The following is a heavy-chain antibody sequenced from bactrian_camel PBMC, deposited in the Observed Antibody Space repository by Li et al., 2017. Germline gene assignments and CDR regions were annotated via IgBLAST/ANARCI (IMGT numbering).Heavy chain of an antibody. Sequence: QVQLVESGGGTVQAGGSLTLSCGASVSTTRLLCMAWFRQAPGKEREGVATIGRYGVTRYRDSVKGRFIISKDNARNTLTLQMNNLEPMDTAMYVCASSHPTMPSDCTLNTTLDYWGQGTQVTVSS. J-gene: IGHJ4*01. CDR1: VSTTRLLC. CDR2: IGRYGVT. V-gene: IGHV3S53*01. D-gene: IGHD1*01. CDR3: ASSHPTMPSDCTLNTTLDY.